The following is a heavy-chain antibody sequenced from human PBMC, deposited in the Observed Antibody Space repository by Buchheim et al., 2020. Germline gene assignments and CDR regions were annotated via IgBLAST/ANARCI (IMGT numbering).Heavy chain of an antibody. Sequence: EVQLVESGGGLVQPGGSLRLSCAASGFTFSSYEMNWVRQAPGKGLEWVSYISSSGSTIYYAASVKGRFTISRDNAKNSLYLQMNSLRAEDTAVYYCASGYDSSGYYWYYYGMDVWGQGTT. CDR2: ISSSGSTI. D-gene: IGHD3-22*01. J-gene: IGHJ6*02. V-gene: IGHV3-48*03. CDR3: ASGYDSSGYYWYYYGMDV. CDR1: GFTFSSYE.